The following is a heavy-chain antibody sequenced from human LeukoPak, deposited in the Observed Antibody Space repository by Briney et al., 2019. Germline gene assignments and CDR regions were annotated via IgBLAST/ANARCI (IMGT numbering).Heavy chain of an antibody. Sequence: ASVKVSCKASGYTFTSHYMHWVRQAPGQGLEWMGLINPTGSSTGYAQKFQGRVTMTRDMSTSTDCMELSSLRSEDTAIYYCARDNSVGDNAWWFDPWGQGTLVTVSS. V-gene: IGHV1-46*01. CDR1: GYTFTSHY. CDR2: INPTGSST. J-gene: IGHJ5*02. D-gene: IGHD1-26*01. CDR3: ARDNSVGDNAWWFDP.